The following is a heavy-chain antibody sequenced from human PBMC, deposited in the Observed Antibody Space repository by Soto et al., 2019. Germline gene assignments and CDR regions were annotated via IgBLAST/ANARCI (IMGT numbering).Heavy chain of an antibody. V-gene: IGHV1-69*13. CDR2: IIPIFGTA. D-gene: IGHD6-13*01. CDR1: GYTFTNYY. Sequence: GASVKVSCKASGYTFTNYYRHWVRQAPGQGLEWMGGIIPIFGTANYAQKFQGRVTITADESTSTAYMELSSLRSEDTAVYYCASNRHSSSWSGNDYWGQGTLVTVSS. J-gene: IGHJ4*02. CDR3: ASNRHSSSWSGNDY.